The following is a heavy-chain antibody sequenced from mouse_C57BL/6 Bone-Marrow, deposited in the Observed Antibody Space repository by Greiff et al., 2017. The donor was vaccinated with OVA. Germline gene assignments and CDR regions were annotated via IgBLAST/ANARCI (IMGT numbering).Heavy chain of an antibody. CDR3: ARRPRQLRLEYYFDY. CDR1: GFTFSSYG. V-gene: IGHV5-6*02. D-gene: IGHD3-2*02. J-gene: IGHJ2*01. CDR2: ISSGGSYP. Sequence: EVKLMQSGGDLVKPGGSLKLSCAASGFTFSSYGMSWVRQTPDKRLEWVATISSGGSYPYYPDSVKGRFTISRENAKNTLYLQMSSLKSEDTAMYYCARRPRQLRLEYYFDYWGQGTTLTVSS.